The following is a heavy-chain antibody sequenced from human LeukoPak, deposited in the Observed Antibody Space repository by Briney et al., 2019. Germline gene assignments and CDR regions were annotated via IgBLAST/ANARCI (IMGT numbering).Heavy chain of an antibody. J-gene: IGHJ4*02. V-gene: IGHV1-18*01. CDR3: ARDVGYYYDSSGYHTADY. CDR2: ISAYNGNT. CDR1: GYTFTSYG. D-gene: IGHD3-22*01. Sequence: ASVKVSCKASGYTFTSYGIIWVRQAPGQGLEWMGWISAYNGNTNYAQKLQGRVTMTTDTSTSTAYMELRSLRSDDTAVYYCARDVGYYYDSSGYHTADYWGQGTLVTVSS.